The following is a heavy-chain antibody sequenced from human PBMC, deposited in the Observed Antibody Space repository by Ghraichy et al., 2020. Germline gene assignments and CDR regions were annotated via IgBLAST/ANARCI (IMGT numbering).Heavy chain of an antibody. Sequence: SETLSLTCAVSGYAMGCGYYWGWILHFPGKGLEWIGSIHHSGITTYKPSLMSRVTISVDTSRNQFSLKLSSVTAADTAVYYCARRANDAFDIRGQGTMVPVSS. CDR2: IHHSGIT. CDR1: GYAMGCGYY. J-gene: IGHJ3*02. CDR3: ARRANDAFDI. V-gene: IGHV4-38-2*01.